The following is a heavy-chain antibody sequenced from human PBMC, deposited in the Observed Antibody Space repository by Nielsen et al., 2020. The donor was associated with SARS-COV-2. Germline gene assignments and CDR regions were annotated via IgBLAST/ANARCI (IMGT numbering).Heavy chain of an antibody. Sequence: SCTVSGGSISSGGYYWSWIRQHPGKGLEWIGYIYYSGSTYYNPSLKSRVTISVDTSKNQFSLKLSSVTAADTAVYYCARVSFRRYGDQNWFDPWGQGTLVTVSS. CDR2: IYYSGST. D-gene: IGHD4-17*01. J-gene: IGHJ5*02. V-gene: IGHV4-31*02. CDR3: ARVSFRRYGDQNWFDP. CDR1: GGSISSGGYY.